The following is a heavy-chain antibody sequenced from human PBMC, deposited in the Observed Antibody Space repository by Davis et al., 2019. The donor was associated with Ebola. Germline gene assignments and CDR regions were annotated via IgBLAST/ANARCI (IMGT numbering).Heavy chain of an antibody. CDR1: GDSISSSNW. CDR2: ISQSGST. D-gene: IGHD6-6*01. J-gene: IGHJ4*02. CDR3: ARGNSSSFVVDY. V-gene: IGHV4-4*02. Sequence: MPSETLSLTCAVSGDSISSSNWWSWVRQPPGKGLEWIGEISQSGSTNYNPSLKSRVTISVDKSKNQFSLKLSSVTAADTAVYYCARGNSSSFVVDYWGQGTLVTVSS.